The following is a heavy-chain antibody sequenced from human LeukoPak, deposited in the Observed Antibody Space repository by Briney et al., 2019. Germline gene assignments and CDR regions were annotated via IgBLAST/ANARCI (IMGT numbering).Heavy chain of an antibody. CDR2: IKQDGSEK. CDR3: ARVGGRYSPLGY. CDR1: GFTFSIYA. Sequence: GGSLRLSCAASGFTFSIYAMSWVRQAPGKGLEWVANIKQDGSEKYYVDSVKGRFTISRDNDKNSLFLQMTSLRAEDTAVYYCARVGGRYSPLGYWGQGTLVTVSS. D-gene: IGHD3-16*02. V-gene: IGHV3-7*01. J-gene: IGHJ4*02.